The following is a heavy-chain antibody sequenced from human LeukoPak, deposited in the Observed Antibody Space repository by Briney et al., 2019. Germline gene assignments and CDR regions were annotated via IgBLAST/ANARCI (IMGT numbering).Heavy chain of an antibody. V-gene: IGHV1-69*01. Sequence: SVKVSCXASVGTFSSYAISWGCHGPGQGIEWMGGIIPIFGAANYAQKFQSRVTITADESTSTAYMELSSLRSEDTAVYYCATTPRVTIFGVVIWWFDPWGQGTLVTVSS. CDR3: ATTPRVTIFGVVIWWFDP. CDR1: VGTFSSYA. D-gene: IGHD3-3*01. CDR2: IIPIFGAA. J-gene: IGHJ5*02.